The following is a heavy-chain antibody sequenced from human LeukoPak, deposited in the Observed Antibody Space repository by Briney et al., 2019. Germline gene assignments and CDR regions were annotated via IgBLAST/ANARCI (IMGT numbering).Heavy chain of an antibody. Sequence: GGSLRLSCAASGFTFSDYYMSWVRQAPGKGLEWVSYISSSSSSYTNYADSVKGRFTISRDNAKNSLYLQLNTLRDEDTGVYFCARASASYFDHWGQGTLVTVSS. J-gene: IGHJ4*02. V-gene: IGHV3-11*03. CDR3: ARASASYFDH. CDR2: ISSSSSSYT. CDR1: GFTFSDYY.